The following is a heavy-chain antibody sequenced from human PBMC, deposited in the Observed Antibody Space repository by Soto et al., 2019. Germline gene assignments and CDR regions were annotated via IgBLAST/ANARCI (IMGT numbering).Heavy chain of an antibody. D-gene: IGHD2-15*01. CDR1: GDSISSGGYY. V-gene: IGHV4-31*03. CDR2: IYYSGST. J-gene: IGHJ4*02. CDR3: ARGSTVAAILFDY. Sequence: QVQLQESGPGLVKPSQTLSLTCTVSGDSISSGGYYWSWIRQHPGKGLEWIGYIYYSGSTYYNPSLQSRVIISVDTSKNHVSLKLSSVTAADTAVYYCARGSTVAAILFDYWGQGTLVTVSS.